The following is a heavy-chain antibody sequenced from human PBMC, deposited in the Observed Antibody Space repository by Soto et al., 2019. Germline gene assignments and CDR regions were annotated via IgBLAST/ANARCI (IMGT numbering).Heavy chain of an antibody. Sequence: PGESLKISCKGSGYSFTSYWIGWVRQMPGKGLEWMGIIYPGDSDTRCSPSFQGQVTISADKSISTAYLQWSSLKASDTAMYYCASPAGGYSYGYNDSDIWGQGTMVTLAS. CDR3: ASPAGGYSYGYNDSDI. D-gene: IGHD5-18*01. V-gene: IGHV5-51*01. J-gene: IGHJ3*02. CDR2: IYPGDSDT. CDR1: GYSFTSYW.